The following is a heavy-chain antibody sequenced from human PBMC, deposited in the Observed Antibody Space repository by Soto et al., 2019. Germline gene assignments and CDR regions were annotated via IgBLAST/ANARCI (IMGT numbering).Heavy chain of an antibody. J-gene: IGHJ6*02. CDR1: GYSFTSYW. V-gene: IGHV5-10-1*01. CDR2: IDPSDSYT. D-gene: IGHD2-2*01. CDR3: ARLGAIVVVPAAPPGYYYGMDV. Sequence: LGESLKISCKGSGYSFTSYWISWVRQMPGKGLEWMGRIDPSDSYTNYSPSFQGHVTISADKSISTAYLQWSSLKASDTAMYYCARLGAIVVVPAAPPGYYYGMDVWGQGTTVTVA.